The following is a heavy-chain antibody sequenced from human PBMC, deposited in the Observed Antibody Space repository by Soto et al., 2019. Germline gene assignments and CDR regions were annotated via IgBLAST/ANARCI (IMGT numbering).Heavy chain of an antibody. CDR2: INHSVST. Sequence: SETLSLTCAVYGGSLSGYYWSWIRQPPGKGLEWIGEINHSVSTNYNPSLKSRVTISVDTSKNQFSLKLSSVTAADTAVYYCARGAGNYDILTGYYWSYYYYGMDVWGQGTTVTVSS. V-gene: IGHV4-34*01. CDR1: GGSLSGYY. D-gene: IGHD3-9*01. J-gene: IGHJ6*02. CDR3: ARGAGNYDILTGYYWSYYYYGMDV.